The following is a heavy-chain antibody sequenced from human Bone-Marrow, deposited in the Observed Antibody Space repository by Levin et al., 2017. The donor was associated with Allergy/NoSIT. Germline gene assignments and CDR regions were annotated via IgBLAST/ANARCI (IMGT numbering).Heavy chain of an antibody. CDR2: ISYRGTT. D-gene: IGHD5-24*01. CDR3: AREDGYVFDC. Sequence: SETLSLTCTVSGGSFSGGGYHWSWIRQHPEKGLEWIGYISYRGTTYYNPSLKSRVTMSVDTSKTQFSLNLGSVTAADTAVYFCAREDGYVFDCWGQGTPVTVSS. V-gene: IGHV4-31*03. J-gene: IGHJ4*02. CDR1: GGSFSGGGYH.